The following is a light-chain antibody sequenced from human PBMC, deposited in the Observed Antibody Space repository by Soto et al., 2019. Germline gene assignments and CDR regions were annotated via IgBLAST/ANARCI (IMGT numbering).Light chain of an antibody. V-gene: IGKV3-15*01. CDR3: QQYYDSPIT. J-gene: IGKJ5*01. CDR2: GAS. CDR1: QSVVTN. Sequence: EVVMTQFPATLSVSPGERVTLSCRASQSVVTNLAWYQHKPGQAPRLLIHGASTRATGVPARFSGSGSGTEFTLTISSLPSEDFAVYYCQQYYDSPITFGQGPRLEIK.